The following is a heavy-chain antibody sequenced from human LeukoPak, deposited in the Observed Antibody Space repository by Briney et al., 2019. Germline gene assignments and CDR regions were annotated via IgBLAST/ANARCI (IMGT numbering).Heavy chain of an antibody. D-gene: IGHD3-3*01. CDR2: ISSSGSTI. CDR1: GFTFSDYY. Sequence: PGGSLRLSCAACGFTFSDYYMSLIRQAPGKGLEWVSYISSSGSTIYYADSVKGRFTISRDNAKNSLYLQMNSLRAEDTAVYYCATQPYYDFSPFDYWGQGTLVTVSS. V-gene: IGHV3-11*01. J-gene: IGHJ4*02. CDR3: ATQPYYDFSPFDY.